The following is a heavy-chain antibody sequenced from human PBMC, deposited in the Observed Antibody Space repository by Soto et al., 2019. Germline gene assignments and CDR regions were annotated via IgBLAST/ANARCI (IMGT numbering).Heavy chain of an antibody. CDR2: ISGSGGNT. V-gene: IGHV3-23*01. Sequence: GGSLRLSCAASGFSFSSYAMGWVRQAPGKGLEWVSGISGSGGNTYYADSVKGRFTISRDNSKNTLYLQMNSLRAEDTAVYYCAKLRYNWNDPYYFDHWGQGTLVTVSS. J-gene: IGHJ4*02. D-gene: IGHD1-1*01. CDR3: AKLRYNWNDPYYFDH. CDR1: GFSFSSYA.